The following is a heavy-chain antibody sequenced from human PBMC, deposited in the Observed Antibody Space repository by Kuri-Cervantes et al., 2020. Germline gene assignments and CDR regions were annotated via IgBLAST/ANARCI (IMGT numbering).Heavy chain of an antibody. CDR1: GGSISSSSYY. CDR2: IYYSGST. V-gene: IGHV4-30-4*08. D-gene: IGHD3-22*01. Sequence: LRLSCTVSGGSISSSSYYWGWIRQPPGKGLEWIGYIYYSGSTYYNPSLKSRVTISVDTSKNQFSLKLSSVTAADTAVYYCARGPYYYDSSGYPTSHAFDIWGQGTMVTVSS. J-gene: IGHJ3*02. CDR3: ARGPYYYDSSGYPTSHAFDI.